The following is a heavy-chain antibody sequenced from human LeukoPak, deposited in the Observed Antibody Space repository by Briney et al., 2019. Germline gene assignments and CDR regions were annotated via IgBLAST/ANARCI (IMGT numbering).Heavy chain of an antibody. CDR3: ARGRYPHTSSWYGDAFDI. Sequence: ASVKVSCKASGYTFTSYGISWVRQAPGQGLEWMGWISGYNDNTNYAQNLQGRVTMTTDTSTSTAYMELRSLRSDDTAVYYCARGRYPHTSSWYGDAFDIWGQGTIATVSS. J-gene: IGHJ3*02. D-gene: IGHD6-13*01. CDR1: GYTFTSYG. CDR2: ISGYNDNT. V-gene: IGHV1-18*01.